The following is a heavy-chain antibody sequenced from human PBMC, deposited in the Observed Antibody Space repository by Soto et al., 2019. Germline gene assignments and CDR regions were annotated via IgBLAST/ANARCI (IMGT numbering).Heavy chain of an antibody. CDR2: ISWDGGST. CDR3: AKDISRSYGMDV. J-gene: IGHJ6*02. V-gene: IGHV3-43*01. CDR1: GFTFDDYT. Sequence: PGGSLRLSCAASGFTFDDYTMHWVRQAPGKGLEWVSLISWDGGSTYYADSVKGRFTISRDNSKNSLYLQMNSLRTEDTALYYCAKDISRSYGMDVWGQGTTVTAP.